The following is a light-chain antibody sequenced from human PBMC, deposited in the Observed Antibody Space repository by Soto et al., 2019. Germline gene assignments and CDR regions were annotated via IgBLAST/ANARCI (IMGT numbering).Light chain of an antibody. V-gene: IGLV2-14*01. CDR2: DVH. J-gene: IGLJ1*01. CDR3: SSFTSSGTRV. Sequence: QSALTQPASVSGSPGQSISISCTGTSSDIGGYNYVSWFQQHPDKAPKLIIYDVHGRPSGVSNRFSGSKSGNTASLNISGLQAEDEADYYCSSFTSSGTRVFGTGTKVTVL. CDR1: SSDIGGYNY.